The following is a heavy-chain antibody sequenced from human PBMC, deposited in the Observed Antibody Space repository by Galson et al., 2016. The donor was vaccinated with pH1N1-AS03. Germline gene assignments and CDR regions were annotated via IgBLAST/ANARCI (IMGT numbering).Heavy chain of an antibody. CDR3: ARQVGDGYNDYFDY. CDR1: GYIFTSYW. CDR2: IYPGDSDT. J-gene: IGHJ4*02. Sequence: QSGAEVKKPGGSLKISCKTSGYIFTSYWVAWVRHMPGKGLEWMGIIYPGDSDTRYSPSFQGRVTISADRSINTAYLQWSSLMASDTAIYYCARQVGDGYNDYFDYWGQGILVTVSS. D-gene: IGHD5-24*01. V-gene: IGHV5-51*01.